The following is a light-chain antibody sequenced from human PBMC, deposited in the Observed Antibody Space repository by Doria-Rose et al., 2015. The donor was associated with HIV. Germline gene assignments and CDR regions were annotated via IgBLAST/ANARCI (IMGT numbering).Light chain of an antibody. V-gene: IGKV1-8*01. CDR1: QGISSY. CDR3: QQYYSYPRA. CDR2: AAS. J-gene: IGKJ5*01. Sequence: TQSPSSFSASTGDRVTVTCRASQGISSYLAWYQQKPGKAPNLLIYAASTLQSGVPSRFGGSGSGTDFTLTISCLQSXDFATYYCQQYYSYPRAFGQGTRLEIK.